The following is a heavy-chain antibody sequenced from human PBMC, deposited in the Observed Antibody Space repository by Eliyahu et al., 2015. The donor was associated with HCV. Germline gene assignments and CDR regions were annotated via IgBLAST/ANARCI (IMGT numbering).Heavy chain of an antibody. CDR1: GXSITTYY. D-gene: IGHD6-19*01. CDR2: IHYXGST. Sequence: QVQLQESGPGLVKPSXTLXLTCTVAGXSITTYYWSXIRQXPGKGLEWIGYIHYXGSTNYNPSXKXRVTISVDTPKNQFSLNLTSVTAADTAMYYCASGGGGIAVAGTGGWFDPWGQGTLVTVSS. V-gene: IGHV4-59*01. CDR3: ASGGGGIAVAGTGGWFDP. J-gene: IGHJ5*02.